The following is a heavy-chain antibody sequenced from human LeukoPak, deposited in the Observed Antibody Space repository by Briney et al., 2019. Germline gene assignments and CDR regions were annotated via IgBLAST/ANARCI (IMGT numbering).Heavy chain of an antibody. CDR2: ISSSSSYT. J-gene: IGHJ6*02. CDR1: GFTFSDYY. Sequence: GGSLRLSCAASGFTFSDYYMSWIRRAPGKGLEWVSYISSSSSYTNYADSVKGRFTISRDNAKNSLYLQMNSLRAEDTAVYYCARDLLPGTAGYYGMDVWGQGTTVTVSS. D-gene: IGHD1-1*01. CDR3: ARDLLPGTAGYYGMDV. V-gene: IGHV3-11*06.